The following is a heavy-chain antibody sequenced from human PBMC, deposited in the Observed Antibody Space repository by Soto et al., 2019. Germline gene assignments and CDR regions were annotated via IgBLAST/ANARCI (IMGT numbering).Heavy chain of an antibody. CDR1: GFTVSSNY. CDR2: IYSGGST. CDR3: ARDSHGYIDY. V-gene: IGHV3-53*04. Sequence: EVQLVESGGGLVQPGGSLRLSCAASGFTVSSNYMSWVRQAPGKGLEWVSVIYSGGSTYYADSVKGRFTISRHNSKNRLYLQMNSLRAEDTAVYYCARDSHGYIDYWGQGTLVTVSS. J-gene: IGHJ4*02.